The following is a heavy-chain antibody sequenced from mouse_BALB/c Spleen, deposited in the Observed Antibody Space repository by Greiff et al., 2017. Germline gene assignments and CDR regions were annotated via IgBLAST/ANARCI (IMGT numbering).Heavy chain of an antibody. CDR3: ARSRYGNYEGFDY. CDR2: INPSNGRT. J-gene: IGHJ2*01. V-gene: IGHV1S81*02. D-gene: IGHD2-10*02. CDR1: GFTFTSYW. Sequence: VQLQQPGAELVKPGASVKLSCTASGFTFTSYWMHWVKQRPGQGLEWIGEINPSNGRTNYNEKFKSKATLTVDKSSSTAYMQLSSLTSEDSAVYYCARSRYGNYEGFDYWGQGTTLTVSA.